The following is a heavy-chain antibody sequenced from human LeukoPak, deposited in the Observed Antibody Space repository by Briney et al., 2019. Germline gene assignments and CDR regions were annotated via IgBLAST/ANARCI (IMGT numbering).Heavy chain of an antibody. V-gene: IGHV4-34*01. CDR1: GGSFSGYY. CDR2: INHSGST. D-gene: IGHD3-10*01. CDR3: ARSVGVRGVIMYYYYYMDV. Sequence: SETLSLTCAVYGGSFSGYYWSWIRQPPGKGLEWIGEINHSGSTNYNPSLKSRVTISVDTSKNQFSLKLSSVTAADTAVYYCARSVGVRGVIMYYYYYMDVWGKGTTVTISS. J-gene: IGHJ6*03.